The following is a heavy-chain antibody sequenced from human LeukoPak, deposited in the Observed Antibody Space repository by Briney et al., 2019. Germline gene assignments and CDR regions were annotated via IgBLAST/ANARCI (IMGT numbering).Heavy chain of an antibody. CDR3: AREFGNGWSGY. CDR1: GGTFSSYA. V-gene: IGHV1-69*04. J-gene: IGHJ4*02. CDR2: IIPILGIG. D-gene: IGHD6-19*01. Sequence: SVKVSCKASGGTFSSYAISWVRQAPGQGLEWMGRIIPILGIGNYAQKFQGRVTITADKSTSTAYMELSSLRSEDTAVYYCAREFGNGWSGYWGQGTLVTVSS.